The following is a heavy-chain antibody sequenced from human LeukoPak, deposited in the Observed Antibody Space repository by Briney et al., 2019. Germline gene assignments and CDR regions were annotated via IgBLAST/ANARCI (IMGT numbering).Heavy chain of an antibody. V-gene: IGHV1-8*03. D-gene: IGHD3-22*01. J-gene: IGHJ4*02. CDR2: MNPNSGNT. Sequence: ASVKVSCKASGYTFTSYDINWVRQATGQGLEWMGWMNPNSGNTGYAQEFQGRVTITRNTSINTAYMELSSLRSEDTAVYYCAGGPPYYYDSSGYSFDYWGQGTLVTVSS. CDR1: GYTFTSYD. CDR3: AGGPPYYYDSSGYSFDY.